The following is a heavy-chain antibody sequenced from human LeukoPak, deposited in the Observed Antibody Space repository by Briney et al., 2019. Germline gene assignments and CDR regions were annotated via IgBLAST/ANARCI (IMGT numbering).Heavy chain of an antibody. CDR1: GYTFTKYG. J-gene: IGHJ3*02. CDR2: ISAYNGNT. Sequence: ASVKVSCKASGYTFTKYGITWVRQAPGQGLEWMGWISAYNGNTNYAQKLQGRVTMTTDTSTSTAYMELRSLRSDDTAVYYCARDGYYYDSSGHLGGAFDIWGQGTMVTVSS. D-gene: IGHD3-22*01. CDR3: ARDGYYYDSSGHLGGAFDI. V-gene: IGHV1-18*01.